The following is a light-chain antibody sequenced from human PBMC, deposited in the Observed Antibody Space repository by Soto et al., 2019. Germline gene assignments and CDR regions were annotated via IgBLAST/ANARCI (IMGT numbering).Light chain of an antibody. J-gene: IGKJ3*01. V-gene: IGKV3-11*01. CDR2: DAS. CDR3: QQPFTWPS. Sequence: ETVLTQSPATLSLSPGERATLSCRASQSISSSLAWYQQTPGQAPRLLIYDASKRATGIPARFSGSGSGTDFTLTISSLEPEDFAVYFCQQPFTWPSFGPGTKVDIK. CDR1: QSISSS.